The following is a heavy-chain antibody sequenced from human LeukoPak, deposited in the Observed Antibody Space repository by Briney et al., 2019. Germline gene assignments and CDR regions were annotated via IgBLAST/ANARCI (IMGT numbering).Heavy chain of an antibody. Sequence: GGSLRLSCAASGFTFSSYAMSWVRQAPGKGLEWGSAISGSGGSTYYADSVKGRFTISRDNSKNTLYLQMNSLRAEDTAVYYCAKGSMYYYGSGSYTNDYWGQGTLVTVSS. CDR3: AKGSMYYYGSGSYTNDY. V-gene: IGHV3-23*01. CDR2: ISGSGGST. CDR1: GFTFSSYA. J-gene: IGHJ4*02. D-gene: IGHD3-10*01.